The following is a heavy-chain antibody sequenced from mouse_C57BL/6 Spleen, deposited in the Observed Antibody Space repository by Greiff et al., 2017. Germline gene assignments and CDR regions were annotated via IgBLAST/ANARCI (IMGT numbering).Heavy chain of an antibody. Sequence: DVMLVESEGGLVQPGSSMKLSCTASGFTFSDYYMAWVRQVPEKGLEWVANINYDGSSTYYLDSLKSRFIISRDNAKNILYLQMSSLKSEDTATYYCARDRYYGSSYVNYAMDYWGQGTSVTVSS. J-gene: IGHJ4*01. D-gene: IGHD1-1*01. CDR1: GFTFSDYY. CDR3: ARDRYYGSSYVNYAMDY. CDR2: INYDGSST. V-gene: IGHV5-16*01.